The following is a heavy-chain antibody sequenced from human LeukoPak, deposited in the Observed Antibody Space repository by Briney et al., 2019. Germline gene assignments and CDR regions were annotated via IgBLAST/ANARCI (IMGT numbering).Heavy chain of an antibody. CDR1: GGSISINDYF. J-gene: IGHJ4*02. D-gene: IGHD2-2*02. CDR2: VSYRGDT. V-gene: IGHV4-39*07. Sequence: KASETLSLTSAVSGGSISINDYFWAWIRQSPGKGLEWIGSVSYRGDTYYNPSLQSRVTISVDTPKNQFSLRLNSVTAADTAVYYCASTPLLYGDYDDYWGQGTLVTVSS. CDR3: ASTPLLYGDYDDY.